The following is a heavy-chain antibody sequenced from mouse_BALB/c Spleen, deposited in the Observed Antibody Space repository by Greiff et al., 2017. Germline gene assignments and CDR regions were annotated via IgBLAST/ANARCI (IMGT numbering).Heavy chain of an antibody. V-gene: IGHV2-9*02. J-gene: IGHJ1*01. D-gene: IGHD1-1*01. Sequence: VKLVESGPGLVAPSQSLSITCTVSGFSFTSYGVHWVRQPPGKGLEWLGVICAGGSTNYNSALMSRLSISKDNSNSQVFLKMNSLQTDDTAMYYCARGYYGSSYWYFDVWGAGTTVTVSS. CDR3: ARGYYGSSYWYFDV. CDR2: ICAGGST. CDR1: GFSFTSYG.